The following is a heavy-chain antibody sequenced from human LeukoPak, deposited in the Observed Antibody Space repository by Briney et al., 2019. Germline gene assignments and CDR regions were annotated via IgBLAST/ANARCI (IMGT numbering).Heavy chain of an antibody. V-gene: IGHV1-2*02. Sequence: ASVKVSCKASGYTFTDYYIHWVRQAPGQGLEWMGWINSNSGDTEFSQTFQGRVTMTTDTSTSTAYMELRSLRSDDTAVYYCARSSSGWYHLDYWGQGTLVTVSS. CDR1: GYTFTDYY. J-gene: IGHJ4*02. D-gene: IGHD6-19*01. CDR3: ARSSSGWYHLDY. CDR2: INSNSGDT.